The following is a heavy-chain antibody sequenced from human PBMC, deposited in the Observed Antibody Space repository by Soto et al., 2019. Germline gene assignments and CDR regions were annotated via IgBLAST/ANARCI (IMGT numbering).Heavy chain of an antibody. J-gene: IGHJ4*02. CDR2: INPSRDSP. Sequence: ASVKVSCKTSGYTFIGYYMHWVRQAPGQGLEWMGIINPSRDSPSYAQYFQGRFTMTRYTSTSTVYMELNSLRSEDTAVYYCASRLRLGEYYFDYWGQGTLVTVSS. CDR1: GYTFIGYY. D-gene: IGHD1-26*01. CDR3: ASRLRLGEYYFDY. V-gene: IGHV1-46*01.